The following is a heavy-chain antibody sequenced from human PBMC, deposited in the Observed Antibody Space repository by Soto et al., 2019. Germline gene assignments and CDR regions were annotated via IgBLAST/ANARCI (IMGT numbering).Heavy chain of an antibody. D-gene: IGHD3-3*01. Sequence: QVHLVQSGAEVKKPGSSVKVSCKASGGSFSTYAINWLRQAPGQGLEWMGGIIPLFGTENYEQNFQDRFTFTADKSTTTASMEVRSLTSEDTAVYYCATGFWSGPIAHYFDYWGQGTLITFSS. CDR1: GGSFSTYA. V-gene: IGHV1-69*06. CDR3: ATGFWSGPIAHYFDY. CDR2: IIPLFGTE. J-gene: IGHJ4*01.